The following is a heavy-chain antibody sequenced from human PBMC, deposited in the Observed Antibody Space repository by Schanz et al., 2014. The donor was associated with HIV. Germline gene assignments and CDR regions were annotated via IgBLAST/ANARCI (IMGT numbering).Heavy chain of an antibody. V-gene: IGHV3-30*18. D-gene: IGHD3-10*01. CDR2: ISYDGSKK. CDR1: GFTFSTFG. CDR3: AKENPINYYSHGGALES. J-gene: IGHJ3*02. Sequence: QVQLVESGGGVVQPGRSLRLSCTASGFTFSTFGMHWVRQAPGKGLECVAVISYDGSKKYYADSVKGRFTISRDNSKNMLFLQMNSLRAEDTAVYYCAKENPINYYSHGGALESWGQGTMLTVSS.